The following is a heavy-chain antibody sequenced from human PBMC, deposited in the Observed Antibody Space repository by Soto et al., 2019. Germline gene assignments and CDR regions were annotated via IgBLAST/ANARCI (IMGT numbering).Heavy chain of an antibody. CDR1: GFTFSNAW. J-gene: IGHJ4*02. V-gene: IGHV3-15*01. Sequence: VQLVESGGGVVQPGRSLRLSCAASGFTFSNAWMSWVRQAPGKGLEWVGRIKSKTDGGTTDYAAPVKGRFTISRDDSKNTLYLQMNSLKTEDTAVYYCTTDVGKLEAGSWGQGTLVTVSS. D-gene: IGHD1-1*01. CDR3: TTDVGKLEAGS. CDR2: IKSKTDGGTT.